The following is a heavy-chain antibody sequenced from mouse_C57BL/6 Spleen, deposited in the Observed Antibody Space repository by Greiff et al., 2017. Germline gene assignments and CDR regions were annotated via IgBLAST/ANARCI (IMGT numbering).Heavy chain of an antibody. D-gene: IGHD1-1*01. V-gene: IGHV1-15*01. CDR1: GYTFTDYE. CDR2: IDPETGGT. CDR3: TSITTVVATNFDV. J-gene: IGHJ1*03. Sequence: QVQLQQSGAELVRPGASVTLSCKASGYTFTDYEMHWVKQTPVHGLEWIGAIDPETGGTAYNQKFKGKAILTADKSSSTAYMELRSLTSEDSAVYYCTSITTVVATNFDVWGTGTTVTVSS.